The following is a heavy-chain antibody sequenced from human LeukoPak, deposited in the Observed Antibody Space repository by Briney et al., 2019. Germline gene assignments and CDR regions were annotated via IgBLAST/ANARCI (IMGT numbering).Heavy chain of an antibody. CDR3: AGYCSSTSCYAPYHYYYYYMDV. Sequence: SETLSLTCTVSGGSISSSSYYWGWIRQPPGKGLEWIGSIYYSGSTYYNPSLKSRVTISVDTSKNQFSLKLSSVTAADTAVYYCAGYCSSTSCYAPYHYYYYYMDVWGKGTTVTVSS. D-gene: IGHD2-2*01. CDR2: IYYSGST. CDR1: GGSISSSSYY. J-gene: IGHJ6*03. V-gene: IGHV4-39*01.